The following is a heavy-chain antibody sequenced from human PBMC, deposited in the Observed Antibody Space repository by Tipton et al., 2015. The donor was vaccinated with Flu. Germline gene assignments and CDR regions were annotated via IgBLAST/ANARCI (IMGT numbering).Heavy chain of an antibody. CDR2: VFAGDSDV. D-gene: IGHD2-15*01. CDR3: ARQDSLAWSS. Sequence: SLRLSCAVSGFTVSTSYMSWVRQPPGKGLEWMGIVFAGDSDVRYSPSFQGQVTISVDRSISTAFLHWSSLKASDSCIYYCARQDSLAWSSWGQGTLVTVSS. J-gene: IGHJ5*02. V-gene: IGHV5-51*01. CDR1: GFTVSTSY.